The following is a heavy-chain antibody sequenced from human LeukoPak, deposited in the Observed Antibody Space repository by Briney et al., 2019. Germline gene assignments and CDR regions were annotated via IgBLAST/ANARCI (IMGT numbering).Heavy chain of an antibody. Sequence: PGRSLRLSCAASGFTFSSYGMHWVRQAPGKGLEWVAVIWYDGSNKYCADSVKGRFTISRDNSKNTLYLQMNSLRAEDTAVYYCAREDYGDYFDYWGQGTLVTVSS. CDR2: IWYDGSNK. CDR1: GFTFSSYG. D-gene: IGHD4-17*01. J-gene: IGHJ4*02. V-gene: IGHV3-33*01. CDR3: AREDYGDYFDY.